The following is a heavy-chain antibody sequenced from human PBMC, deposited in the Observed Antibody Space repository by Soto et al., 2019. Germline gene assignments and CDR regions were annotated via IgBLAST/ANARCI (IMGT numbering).Heavy chain of an antibody. CDR3: ARESGGWFTLLGYFDY. J-gene: IGHJ4*02. D-gene: IGHD2-8*02. CDR1: GGTFSSYT. Sequence: QVQLVQSGAEVKKPGSSVKVSCKASGGTFSSYTISWVRQALGQGLEWMGRIIPILGIANYAQKFQGRVTITXXKXTXXAYMELGSLSAEDTAVYYCARESGGWFTLLGYFDYWGQGTLVTVSS. V-gene: IGHV1-69*08. CDR2: IIPILGIA.